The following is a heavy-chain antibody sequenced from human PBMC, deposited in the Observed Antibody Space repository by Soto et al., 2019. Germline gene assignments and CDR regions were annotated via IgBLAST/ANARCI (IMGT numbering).Heavy chain of an antibody. D-gene: IGHD3-9*01. CDR2: ISAYNGNT. J-gene: IGHJ6*02. CDR3: ARDQYYDILTGPDYYYYGMGV. V-gene: IGHV1-18*01. CDR1: GYTFTSYG. Sequence: ASVKVSCKASGYTFTSYGISWVRQAPGQGLEWMGWISAYNGNTNYAQKLQGRVTMTTDTSTSTAYMELRSLRSDDTAVYYCARDQYYDILTGPDYYYYGMGVWGQGTTVTVSS.